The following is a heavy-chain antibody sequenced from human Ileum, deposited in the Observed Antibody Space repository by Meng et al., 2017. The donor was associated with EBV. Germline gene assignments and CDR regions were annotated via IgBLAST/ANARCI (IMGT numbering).Heavy chain of an antibody. CDR1: GGSMISSKW. D-gene: IGHD3-22*01. CDR2: IYHHGTT. Sequence: QGRRRDSAPRLVRPTGTLSLPCVVSGGSMISSKWCSWVRQSPGTGLEWIGEIYHHGTTNYNPSLKSRVTISVDTSKNKFFLNLTSLTAADTAVYYCARLDSSGYYFGGWFDPWGQGILVTV. J-gene: IGHJ5*02. V-gene: IGHV4-4*02. CDR3: ARLDSSGYYFGGWFDP.